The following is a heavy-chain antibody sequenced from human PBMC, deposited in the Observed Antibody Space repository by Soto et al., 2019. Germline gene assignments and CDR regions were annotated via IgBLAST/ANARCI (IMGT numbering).Heavy chain of an antibody. CDR2: INPNSGGT. Sequence: ASVKVSCKASRYTFTGYDMHWVRQAPGQGLEWMGWINPNSGGTNYAQKFQGWVTMTRDTSISTAYMELSRLRSDDTAVYYCARESGQWLVLDYWGQGTLVTVSS. CDR1: RYTFTGYD. J-gene: IGHJ4*02. V-gene: IGHV1-2*04. CDR3: ARESGQWLVLDY. D-gene: IGHD6-19*01.